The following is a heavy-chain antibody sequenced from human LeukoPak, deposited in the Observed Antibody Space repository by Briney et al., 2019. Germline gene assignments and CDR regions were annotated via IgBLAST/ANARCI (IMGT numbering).Heavy chain of an antibody. Sequence: PGRSLRLSCAASGFTFSSYGMHWVRQAPGKGLEWVAVISYDGSNKYYADSVKGRFTISRDNSKNTLYLQMNSLRAEDTAVYYCAKDSGYRTGDYWGQGTLDTVSS. CDR3: AKDSGYRTGDY. CDR2: ISYDGSNK. D-gene: IGHD3-10*01. CDR1: GFTFSSYG. V-gene: IGHV3-30*18. J-gene: IGHJ4*02.